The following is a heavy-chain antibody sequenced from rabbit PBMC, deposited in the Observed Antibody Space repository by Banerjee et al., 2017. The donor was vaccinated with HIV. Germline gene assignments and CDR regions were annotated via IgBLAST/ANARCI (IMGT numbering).Heavy chain of an antibody. CDR1: GFDFSNGYV. V-gene: IGHV1S45*01. CDR3: ARGGVGSTGYTYAFDP. J-gene: IGHJ2*01. D-gene: IGHD1-1*01. CDR2: INTISGDT. Sequence: QEQLVESGGGLVQPEGSLTLTCKASGFDFSNGYVMCWVRQAPGKGLEWIACINTISGDTVYATWAKGRFTISKASWTTVTLQMTSLTAADTATYFCARGGVGSTGYTYAFDPWGPGTLVTVS.